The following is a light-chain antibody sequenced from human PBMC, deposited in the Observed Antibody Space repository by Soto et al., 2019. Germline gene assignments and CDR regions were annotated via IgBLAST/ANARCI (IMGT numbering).Light chain of an antibody. CDR3: QQRDSWPIT. V-gene: IGKV3-11*01. Sequence: EIVFTQSPASLSLSPGERATLSCRASQSVDSYLVWYQQKPGQAPRLLIFGASNRATGIPARFSGSGSGTDFTLTINSLEPDDFAVYYCQQRDSWPITFGQETRLEI. J-gene: IGKJ5*01. CDR2: GAS. CDR1: QSVDSY.